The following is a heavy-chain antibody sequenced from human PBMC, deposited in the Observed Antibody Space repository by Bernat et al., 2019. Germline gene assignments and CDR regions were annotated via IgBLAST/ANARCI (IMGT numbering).Heavy chain of an antibody. J-gene: IGHJ6*03. Sequence: EVQLVESGGGLVQPGGSLSLSCAASGFTFSTYAMTWVRQAPRKGLVWVSAISGSGRSTFYADSVKGRFTISRDNSKNTVFLQMNRLRVEDTALYNCVKFRVIGYSSQHMDGWGIGTTVTVSS. CDR3: VKFRVIGYSSQHMDG. D-gene: IGHD3-16*02. CDR2: ISGSGRST. CDR1: GFTFSTYA. V-gene: IGHV3-23*04.